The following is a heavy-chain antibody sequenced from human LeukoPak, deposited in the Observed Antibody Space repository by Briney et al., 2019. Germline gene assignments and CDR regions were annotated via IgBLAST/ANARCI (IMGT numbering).Heavy chain of an antibody. V-gene: IGHV1-46*01. CDR3: AGLREPQAAFDI. CDR1: GYTFTSYY. D-gene: IGHD1-26*01. J-gene: IGHJ3*02. CDR2: INPSGGST. Sequence: ASVKVSCKASGYTFTSYYMHWVRQAPGQGLEWTGIINPSGGSTSYAQKFQDRVTMTRDTSTSTVYMELSSLRSEDTAVYYCAGLREPQAAFDIWGQGTMVTVSS.